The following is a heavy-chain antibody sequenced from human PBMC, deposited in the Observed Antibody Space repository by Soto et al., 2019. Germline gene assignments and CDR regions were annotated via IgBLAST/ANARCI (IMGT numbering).Heavy chain of an antibody. V-gene: IGHV3-74*01. CDR2: INSDGSST. J-gene: IGHJ6*02. CDR3: ARDLYCSGGSCYSRVNYYYYYGMDV. Sequence: PGGSLRLSCAASGCTFSSYWMHWVRQATGKGLVWVSRINSDGSSTSYADSVKGRFTISRDNAKNTLYLQMNSLRAEDTAVYYCARDLYCSGGSCYSRVNYYYYYGMDVWGQGTTVTVSS. D-gene: IGHD2-15*01. CDR1: GCTFSSYW.